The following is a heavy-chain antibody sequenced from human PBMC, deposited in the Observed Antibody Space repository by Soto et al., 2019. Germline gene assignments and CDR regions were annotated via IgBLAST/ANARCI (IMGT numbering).Heavy chain of an antibody. CDR3: ARVAEMGTVTKGFYYYMDV. Sequence: QVQLVQSGAEVKKPGSSVKVSCKASGSTFSNYTISWVRQAPGQGLEWMGRIIPILGVAHYAQKFQGRVTITADKTTSTVDMEMSSLRSEDTAVYYCARVAEMGTVTKGFYYYMDVWGEGTTVTVSS. J-gene: IGHJ6*03. CDR1: GSTFSNYT. V-gene: IGHV1-69*02. CDR2: IIPILGVA. D-gene: IGHD4-17*01.